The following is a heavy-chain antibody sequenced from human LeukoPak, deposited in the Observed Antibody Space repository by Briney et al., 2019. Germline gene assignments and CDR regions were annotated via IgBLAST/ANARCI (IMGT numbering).Heavy chain of an antibody. CDR1: GFTFDDYG. D-gene: IGHD1-26*01. CDR3: AKKRGHSENGGYFDL. V-gene: IGHV3-20*04. CDR2: INWNGGST. Sequence: GGSLRLSCAASGFTFDDYGLSWVRQAPGKGLEWVSGINWNGGSTGYADSVKGRFTISRDNAKNSLYLQMNSLRAEDTALYYCAKKRGHSENGGYFDLWGRGTLVTVSS. J-gene: IGHJ2*01.